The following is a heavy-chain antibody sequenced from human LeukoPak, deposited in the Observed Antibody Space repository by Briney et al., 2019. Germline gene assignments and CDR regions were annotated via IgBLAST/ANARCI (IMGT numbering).Heavy chain of an antibody. Sequence: GGSLRLSCEASGFIFSSYVMGWVRQAPGKGLEWVSSISVGGGDTFTADSVKGRFTVTRENSKNTLYLQMMGLRVEDTAIYYCAKLNLGEMAYFDSWGQGILVTVSS. CDR3: AKLNLGEMAYFDS. V-gene: IGHV3-23*01. CDR1: GFIFSSYV. CDR2: ISVGGGDT. D-gene: IGHD2-21*01. J-gene: IGHJ4*02.